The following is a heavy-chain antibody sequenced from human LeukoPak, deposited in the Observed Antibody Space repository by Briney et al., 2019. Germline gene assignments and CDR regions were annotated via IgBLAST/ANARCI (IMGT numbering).Heavy chain of an antibody. CDR2: ISGRGGST. CDR1: GFTFSSYV. CDR3: AKGGGDGYNWGYYFDY. D-gene: IGHD5-24*01. V-gene: IGHV3-23*01. Sequence: GGSLRLSCAASGFTFSSYVMSWVRQAPGKGLEWVSGISGRGGSTYYADSVKGWFTISRDNSKHTLYLQMNSLRAEDTAVYYCAKGGGDGYNWGYYFDYWGQGTLVTVSS. J-gene: IGHJ4*02.